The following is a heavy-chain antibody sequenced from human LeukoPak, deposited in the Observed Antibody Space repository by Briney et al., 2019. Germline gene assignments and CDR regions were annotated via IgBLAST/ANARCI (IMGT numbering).Heavy chain of an antibody. J-gene: IGHJ3*02. V-gene: IGHV3-30*18. CDR2: ISYDGSNK. CDR3: AKSLGSGSYNALDI. Sequence: GGSLRPSCAASGFAFNRYGMHWVRQAPGKGLEWVAVISYDGSNKYYADSVKGRFTISRDNSKNTLYLQMNSLRAEDTAVYYCAKSLGSGSYNALDIWGQGTMVPVSS. D-gene: IGHD3-10*02. CDR1: GFAFNRYG.